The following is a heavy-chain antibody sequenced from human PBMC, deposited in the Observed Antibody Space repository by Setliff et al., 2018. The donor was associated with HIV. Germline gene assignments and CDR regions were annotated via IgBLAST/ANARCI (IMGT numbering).Heavy chain of an antibody. D-gene: IGHD3-3*01. CDR1: GYTFTGYF. J-gene: IGHJ3*02. CDR3: GRDPFWSGYDAFDI. CDR2: INPNTGGT. V-gene: IGHV1-2*02. Sequence: ASVKVSCKASGYTFTGYFMQWVRQAPGQGLEWMGWINPNTGGTNFAQKFQGRVTMTRDTSISTAYMELSRLRADDTAVYYCGRDPFWSGYDAFDIWGQGTMVTVSS.